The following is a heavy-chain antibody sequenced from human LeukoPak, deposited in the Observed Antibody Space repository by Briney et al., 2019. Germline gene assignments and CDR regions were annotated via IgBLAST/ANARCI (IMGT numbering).Heavy chain of an antibody. CDR1: GFTFSSYN. Sequence: GGSLRLSCAASGFTFSSYNMNWVRQAPGKGLEWVSSITSSSIYIYYADSVTGRFTISRDNAKNSLYLQMNSLRAEDTAVYYCARDPYSGRYGDYYYYYMDVWGKGTTVTISS. V-gene: IGHV3-21*01. D-gene: IGHD1-26*01. J-gene: IGHJ6*03. CDR3: ARDPYSGRYGDYYYYYMDV. CDR2: ITSSSIYI.